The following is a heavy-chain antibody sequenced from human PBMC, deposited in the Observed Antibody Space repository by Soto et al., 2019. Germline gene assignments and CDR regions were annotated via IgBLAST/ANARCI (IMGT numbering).Heavy chain of an antibody. CDR3: SRSLDY. CDR2: INQDGSEK. Sequence: GGSLRLSCAASGFTCSSYWMDWVRQAPGKGLEWVANINQDGSEKNYVGSVKGRFTISRDNAKNSLYLQMSSLTAEDSALYYCSRSLDYWGQGTLVTVSS. J-gene: IGHJ4*02. V-gene: IGHV3-7*01. CDR1: GFTCSSYW.